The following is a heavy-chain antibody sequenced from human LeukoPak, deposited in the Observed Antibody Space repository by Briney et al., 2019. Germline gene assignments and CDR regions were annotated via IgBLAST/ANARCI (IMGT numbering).Heavy chain of an antibody. CDR3: ARSPLDFGVVIEYYYYMDV. CDR1: GGSISSYY. J-gene: IGHJ6*03. CDR2: IDDSGGT. Sequence: SETLSLTCTVSGGSISSYYWSWIRQPPGKGLAWIVYIDDSGGTNYNPSLKSRFTISVETSKNQFSLQLSQWTAEDTAVYYCARSPLDFGVVIEYYYYMDVWGKGTTVTVS. D-gene: IGHD3-3*01. V-gene: IGHV4-59*12.